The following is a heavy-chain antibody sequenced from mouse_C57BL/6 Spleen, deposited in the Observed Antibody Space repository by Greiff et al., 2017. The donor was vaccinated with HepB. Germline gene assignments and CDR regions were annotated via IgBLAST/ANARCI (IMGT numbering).Heavy chain of an antibody. CDR2: ISSGSSTI. Sequence: EVKLVESGGGLVKPGGSLKLSCAASGFTFSDYGMHWVRQAPEKGLEWVAYISSGSSTIYYADTVKGRFTISRDNAKNTLFLQMTSLRSEDTAMYYCARIYYYGTSAYWGQGTLVTVSA. CDR1: GFTFSDYG. V-gene: IGHV5-17*01. D-gene: IGHD1-1*01. J-gene: IGHJ3*01. CDR3: ARIYYYGTSAY.